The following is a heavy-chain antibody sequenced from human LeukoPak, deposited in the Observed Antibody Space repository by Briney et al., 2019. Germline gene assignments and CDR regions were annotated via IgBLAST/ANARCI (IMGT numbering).Heavy chain of an antibody. J-gene: IGHJ3*02. CDR2: IIPILGIA. D-gene: IGHD3-10*01. CDR1: GGTFSSYA. Sequence: GASVKVSCKASGGTFSSYAISWVRQAPGQGLEWMGRIIPILGIANYAQRFQGRVTITADKSTSTAYMELSSLRSEDTAVYYCAGEVVYYYGSGSYYKDGAFDIWGQGTMVTVSS. V-gene: IGHV1-69*04. CDR3: AGEVVYYYGSGSYYKDGAFDI.